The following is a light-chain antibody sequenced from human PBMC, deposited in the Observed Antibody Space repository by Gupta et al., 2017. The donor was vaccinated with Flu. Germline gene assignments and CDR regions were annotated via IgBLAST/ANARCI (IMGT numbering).Light chain of an antibody. Sequence: SPELTQPPSVSVSPGQTARIACSGHALTNQYIYWYQQKAGQAPVLVIYKDGVRPSGIPERFSGSSSGTTATLSISAVRAEDEGDYYCQSADSTGRFVIFGGGTKLTVL. J-gene: IGLJ2*01. CDR1: ALTNQY. V-gene: IGLV3-25*02. CDR3: QSADSTGRFVI. CDR2: KDG.